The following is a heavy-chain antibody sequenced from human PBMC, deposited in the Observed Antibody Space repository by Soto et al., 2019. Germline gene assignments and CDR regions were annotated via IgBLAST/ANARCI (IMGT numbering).Heavy chain of an antibody. D-gene: IGHD3-10*01. CDR3: AKDLTMVRGVNHGMDV. V-gene: IGHV3-23*01. Sequence: GCSLKLACAASGFTFRSYAMGWVRKDKGKGLEWVSAISGSGGSTYYADSVKGRFTISRDNSKNTLYLQMNSLRAEDTAVYYCAKDLTMVRGVNHGMDVWGQGTTVTVSS. J-gene: IGHJ6*02. CDR2: ISGSGGST. CDR1: GFTFRSYA.